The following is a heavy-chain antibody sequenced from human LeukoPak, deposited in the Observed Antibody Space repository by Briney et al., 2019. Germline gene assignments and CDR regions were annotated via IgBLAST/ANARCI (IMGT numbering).Heavy chain of an antibody. CDR2: ISSSGGST. D-gene: IGHD3-22*01. CDR3: AKMLTMIVVVITSSWFDP. V-gene: IGHV3-23*01. J-gene: IGHJ5*02. CDR1: GFTFSSYA. Sequence: GGSLRLSCAASGFTFSSYAMSWVRQAPGKGLEWVSAISSSGGSTYYADSVKGRFTISRDNSKNTLYLQMNSLRAEDTAEYYCAKMLTMIVVVITSSWFDPWGQGTLVTVSS.